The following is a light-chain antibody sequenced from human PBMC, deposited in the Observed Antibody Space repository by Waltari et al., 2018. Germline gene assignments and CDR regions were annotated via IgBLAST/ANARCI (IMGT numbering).Light chain of an antibody. CDR1: NSAVGGYQH. J-gene: IGLJ2*01. Sequence: QSALTQPGSVSGSPGQSITISCPVSNSAVGGYQHVSRYQHHPGKAPQLLIYDVNTRPSGISNRFSGSKSGNTASLTISGLQAEDEAVYYCTSFTSSVTFDVVFGGGTKLTVL. CDR3: TSFTSSVTFDVV. V-gene: IGLV2-14*03. CDR2: DVN.